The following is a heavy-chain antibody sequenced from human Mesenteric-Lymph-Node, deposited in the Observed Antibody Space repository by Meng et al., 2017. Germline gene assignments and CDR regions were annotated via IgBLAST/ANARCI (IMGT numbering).Heavy chain of an antibody. J-gene: IGHJ4*02. D-gene: IGHD6-19*01. V-gene: IGHV4-61*10. Sequence: SETLSLTCTVSGGSISSGSYYWSWIRQPAGKGLEWIGNAYYSGSSNYNPSLKSRVTISIDTSKNQFSLKLNSVSAADTAVYYCARDRRPAQWLGLGNWGQGTLVTVSS. CDR3: ARDRRPAQWLGLGN. CDR1: GGSISSGSYY. CDR2: AYYSGSS.